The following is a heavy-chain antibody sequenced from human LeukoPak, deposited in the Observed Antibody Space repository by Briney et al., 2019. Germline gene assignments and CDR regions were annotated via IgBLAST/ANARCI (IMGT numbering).Heavy chain of an antibody. V-gene: IGHV3-48*03. CDR2: ISSSGSTI. CDR3: ARDTRVRPRVAHFDF. CDR1: GFTFSSYE. Sequence: GGSLRLSCAASGFTFSSYEMNWVRQAPGKGLEWVSYISSSGSTIYYADSVKGRFTISRDNAKNSLHLQMNSLRAEDTAVYYCARDTRVRPRVAHFDFWGQGTLVTVSS. J-gene: IGHJ4*02. D-gene: IGHD2-2*01.